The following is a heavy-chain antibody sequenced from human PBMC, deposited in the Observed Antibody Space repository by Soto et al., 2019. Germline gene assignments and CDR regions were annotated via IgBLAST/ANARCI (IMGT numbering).Heavy chain of an antibody. CDR3: AREDNWNEAWFDP. Sequence: PSETLSLTCTVSGGSMSTYYWNWIRQSPGKGLEWIGYVYYRGSTNYNPSLKSRVIISIDMSKNQFFLKLRSVTAADTAVYYCAREDNWNEAWFDPWGQGSLVTVS. V-gene: IGHV4-59*01. J-gene: IGHJ5*02. CDR1: GGSMSTYY. D-gene: IGHD1-20*01. CDR2: VYYRGST.